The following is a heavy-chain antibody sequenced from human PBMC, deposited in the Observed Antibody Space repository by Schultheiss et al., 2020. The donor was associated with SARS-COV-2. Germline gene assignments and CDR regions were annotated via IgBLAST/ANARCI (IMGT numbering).Heavy chain of an antibody. D-gene: IGHD3-3*01. CDR1: GGSISSYY. CDR3: ARDGNYDFWSGYYGDWFDP. Sequence: SETLSLTCTVSGGSISSYYWSWIRQPAGKGLEWIGRIYTSGSTNYNPSLKTRVTISVDMSKNQFSLKLSSVTAADTAVYYCARDGNYDFWSGYYGDWFDPWGQGTLVTVSS. J-gene: IGHJ5*02. CDR2: IYTSGST. V-gene: IGHV4-4*07.